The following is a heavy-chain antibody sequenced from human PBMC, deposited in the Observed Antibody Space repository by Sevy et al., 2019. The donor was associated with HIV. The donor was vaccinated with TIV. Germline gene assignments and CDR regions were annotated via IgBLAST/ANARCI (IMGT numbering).Heavy chain of an antibody. D-gene: IGHD5-18*01. J-gene: IGHJ4*02. CDR1: GYTFTGYY. Sequence: ASVKVSCKASGYTFTGYYMHWVRQAPGQGLEWMGWINPNSGGTNYAQKFQGRVTMTRDTSISTAYMELSRLRSDDTAVYYCARAGIQLWSDTADFDHWGQGTLVTVSS. CDR2: INPNSGGT. CDR3: ARAGIQLWSDTADFDH. V-gene: IGHV1-2*02.